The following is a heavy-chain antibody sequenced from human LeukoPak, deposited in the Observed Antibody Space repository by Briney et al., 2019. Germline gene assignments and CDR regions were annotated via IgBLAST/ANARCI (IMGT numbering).Heavy chain of an antibody. Sequence: LETLSLTCAVYGGSFSGYYWSWIREPPGKGLEWIGEINHSGSTNYNPSLKSRVTISVDTSKNQFSLRLSSVTAADTAVYYCARVGSYYGSGSYYPFDYWGQGTLVTVSS. CDR3: ARVGSYYGSGSYYPFDY. CDR2: INHSGST. D-gene: IGHD3-10*01. V-gene: IGHV4-34*01. CDR1: GGSFSGYY. J-gene: IGHJ4*02.